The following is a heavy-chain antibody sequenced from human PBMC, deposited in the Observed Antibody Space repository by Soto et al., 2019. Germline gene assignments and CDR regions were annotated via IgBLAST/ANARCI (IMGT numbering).Heavy chain of an antibody. CDR1: GGTFSSYA. CDR3: ARDRGYCTNGVCSPYYYGMDV. D-gene: IGHD2-8*01. V-gene: IGHV1-69*01. CDR2: IIPIFGTA. J-gene: IGHJ6*02. Sequence: QVQLVQSGAEVKKPGSSVKVSCKASGGTFSSYAISWVRQAPGQGLEWMGGIIPIFGTANYAQKFQGRVTITADESTSTAYMELSSLRSEDTAVYYCARDRGYCTNGVCSPYYYGMDVWGQGTTVTVSS.